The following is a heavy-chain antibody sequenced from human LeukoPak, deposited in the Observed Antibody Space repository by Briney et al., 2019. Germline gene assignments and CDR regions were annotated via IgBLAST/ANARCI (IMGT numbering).Heavy chain of an antibody. CDR2: IKQDGSEK. D-gene: IGHD3-3*01. CDR1: GFTFSSYW. CDR3: AKTLKDRYYDFWSGYYHYYYYMDV. Sequence: GGSLRLSCAASGFTFSSYWMSWVRQAPGKGLEWVANIKQDGSEKYYVDSVKGRFTISRDNAKNSLYLQMNSLRAEDTAVYYCAKTLKDRYYDFWSGYYHYYYYMDVWDKGTTVTVSS. J-gene: IGHJ6*03. V-gene: IGHV3-7*01.